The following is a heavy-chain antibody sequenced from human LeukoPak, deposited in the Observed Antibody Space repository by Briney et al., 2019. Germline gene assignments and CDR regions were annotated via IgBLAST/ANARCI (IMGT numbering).Heavy chain of an antibody. Sequence: GGSLRLSCAASGFTFSSYGMHWVRQAPGKGLEWVAVISYDGSNKYYADSVKGRFTISRDNSKNTLYLQMNSLRAEGTAVYYCAKDRVSCSSTSCSYYYYGMDVWGQGTTVTVSS. D-gene: IGHD2-2*01. CDR3: AKDRVSCSSTSCSYYYYGMDV. CDR2: ISYDGSNK. CDR1: GFTFSSYG. J-gene: IGHJ6*02. V-gene: IGHV3-30*18.